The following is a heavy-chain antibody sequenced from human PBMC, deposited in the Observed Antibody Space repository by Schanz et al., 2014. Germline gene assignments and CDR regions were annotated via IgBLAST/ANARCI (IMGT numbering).Heavy chain of an antibody. J-gene: IGHJ5*02. V-gene: IGHV3-20*01. CDR1: GFIFDDYG. CDR2: INWNGGDT. D-gene: IGHD6-6*01. CDR3: ARGSSASLSRVWFDH. Sequence: EVQLLESGGALVQPGGSLRLSCAASGFIFDDYGMSWVRQVPGKGLEWVSGINWNGGDTSYADSVKGRFIISRDNAKNSLYLEMNSLRDGDAAFYHCARGSSASLSRVWFDHWGQGTLVTVSS.